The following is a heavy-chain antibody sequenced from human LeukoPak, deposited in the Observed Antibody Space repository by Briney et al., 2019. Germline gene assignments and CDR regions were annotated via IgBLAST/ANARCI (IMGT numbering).Heavy chain of an antibody. D-gene: IGHD3-10*01. V-gene: IGHV4-31*03. Sequence: SETLSLTCTLSVGSISRGGYYCTWIRQHPGKGLDWIGYIYYTGSTHYNPSVKSRVTISVDTSKNQFSLKLSSVTATDTAVYYCARGSDTMVRGAFDIWGQGTMVTVSS. J-gene: IGHJ3*02. CDR1: VGSISRGGYY. CDR2: IYYTGST. CDR3: ARGSDTMVRGAFDI.